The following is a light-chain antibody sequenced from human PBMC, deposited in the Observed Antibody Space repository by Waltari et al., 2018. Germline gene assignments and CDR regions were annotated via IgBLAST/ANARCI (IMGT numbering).Light chain of an antibody. CDR3: LQHANLPSMYT. Sequence: ETTLTQSPAFMSATPGDKVNISCKASQDIDDDMNWYQQKPGEAAIFIIQEATTRVPRIPPRFSGIGYGTDLTLTINHTESEDAAYYLCLQHANLPSMYTVGQGTKLVIK. J-gene: IGKJ2*01. V-gene: IGKV5-2*01. CDR2: EAT. CDR1: QDIDDD.